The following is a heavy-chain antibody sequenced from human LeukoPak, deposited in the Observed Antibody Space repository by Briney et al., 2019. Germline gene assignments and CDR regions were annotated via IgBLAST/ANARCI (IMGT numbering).Heavy chain of an antibody. Sequence: GGSLRLPCAASGFSFSSYGMHWVRQAPGKGLEWVAVIWSDGRNKFYADSVKGRFTVSRDNSKNTLFLQMSSLRADDTALYYCAREVTNDAFDIWGQGTMVTVSS. CDR1: GFSFSSYG. CDR3: AREVTNDAFDI. J-gene: IGHJ3*02. D-gene: IGHD4-17*01. V-gene: IGHV3-33*01. CDR2: IWSDGRNK.